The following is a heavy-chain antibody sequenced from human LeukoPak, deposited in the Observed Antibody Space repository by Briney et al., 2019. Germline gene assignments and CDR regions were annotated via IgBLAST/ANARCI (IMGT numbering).Heavy chain of an antibody. Sequence: SETLSLTCAVYGGSFSGYYWSWIRQPPGKGLEWIGYIYYSGSTNYNPSLKSRVTISVDTSKNQFSLKLSSVTAADTAVYYCARGLIVGATTAFDYWGQGTLVTVSS. CDR2: IYYSGST. V-gene: IGHV4-34*01. CDR1: GGSFSGYY. D-gene: IGHD1-26*01. J-gene: IGHJ4*02. CDR3: ARGLIVGATTAFDY.